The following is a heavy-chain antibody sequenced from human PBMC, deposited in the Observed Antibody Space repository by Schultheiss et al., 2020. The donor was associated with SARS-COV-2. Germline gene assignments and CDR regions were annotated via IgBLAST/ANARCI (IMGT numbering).Heavy chain of an antibody. V-gene: IGHV1-69*13. Sequence: SVKVSCKASGGTFSSYAISWVRQAPGQGLEWMGGIIPIFGTANYAQKFQGRVTITADESTSTAYMELSSLRSEDTAVYYCARWRVSRGLTTRHYFDYWGQGTLVTVSS. J-gene: IGHJ4*02. D-gene: IGHD1-1*01. CDR1: GGTFSSYA. CDR3: ARWRVSRGLTTRHYFDY. CDR2: IIPIFGTA.